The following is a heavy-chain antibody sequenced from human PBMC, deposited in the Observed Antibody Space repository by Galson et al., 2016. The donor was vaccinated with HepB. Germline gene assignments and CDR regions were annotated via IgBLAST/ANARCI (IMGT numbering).Heavy chain of an antibody. CDR1: GFTFSDFG. CDR2: ISYDGRNE. Sequence: SLRLSCAASGFTFSDFGMHWVRQTPGKGLEWVAVISYDGRNEYYADSVKGRFTVSRDNSKNTLYLQMNSLRAEDTAVYYCASVGSGCHGCLGYWGQGTLVTVSS. D-gene: IGHD6-19*01. J-gene: IGHJ4*02. V-gene: IGHV3-30*03. CDR3: ASVGSGCHGCLGY.